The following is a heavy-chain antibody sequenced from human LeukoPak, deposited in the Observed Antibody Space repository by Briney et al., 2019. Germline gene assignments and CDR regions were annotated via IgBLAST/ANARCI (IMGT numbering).Heavy chain of an antibody. J-gene: IGHJ5*02. D-gene: IGHD3-10*01. V-gene: IGHV4-38-2*02. CDR2: IYHSGST. CDR3: ARVRVLLWFGESPAGWFDP. Sequence: MPSETLSLTCTVSGYSISSGYYWGWIRQPPGKGLEWIGSIYHSGSTYYNPSLKSRVTISVDTSKNQFSLKLSSVTAADTAVYYCARVRVLLWFGESPAGWFDPWGQGTLVTVSS. CDR1: GYSISSGYY.